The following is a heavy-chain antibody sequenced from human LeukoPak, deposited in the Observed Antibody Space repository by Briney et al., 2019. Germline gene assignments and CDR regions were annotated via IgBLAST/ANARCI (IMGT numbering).Heavy chain of an antibody. J-gene: IGHJ4*02. CDR2: ISSSGSTI. D-gene: IGHD6-6*01. CDR3: ASTRIAARPDVFDY. Sequence: AGGSLRLSCAASGFTFSDYYMSWIRQAPGKGLEWVSYISSSGSTIYYADSVKGRFTISRDNAKNSLYLQMNSLRAEDTAVYYCASTRIAARPDVFDYWGQGTLVTVSS. CDR1: GFTFSDYY. V-gene: IGHV3-11*04.